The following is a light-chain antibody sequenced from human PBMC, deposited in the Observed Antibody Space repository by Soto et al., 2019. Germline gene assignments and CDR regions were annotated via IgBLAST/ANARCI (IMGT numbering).Light chain of an antibody. V-gene: IGLV2-14*01. J-gene: IGLJ1*01. CDR3: SSYTTSDTAV. CDR1: SNDVGAYNY. Sequence: QSVPTQPASASGSPGQSITISCTGASNDVGAYNYVSWYQQHAGEAPKLIIYDVNTRPSGVSDRFSGSKSGSTASLTISGLQPEDEADYFCSSYTTSDTAVFGAGTKLTVL. CDR2: DVN.